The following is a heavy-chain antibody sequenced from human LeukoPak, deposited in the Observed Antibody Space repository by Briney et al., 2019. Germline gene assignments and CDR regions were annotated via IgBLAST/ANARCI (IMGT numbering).Heavy chain of an antibody. V-gene: IGHV1-2*02. D-gene: IGHD3-9*01. J-gene: IGHJ4*02. CDR2: MNPKSGGT. CDR3: ARSPDILTGEKFDY. Sequence: ASVKVSCKASGYTFTGYYVHWVRQAPGQGLEWMGWMNPKSGGTNYAQKFEARVTMNRDTSISTAYMELSRLRFDDAAVYYCARSPDILTGEKFDYWGQGTLVTVSS. CDR1: GYTFTGYY.